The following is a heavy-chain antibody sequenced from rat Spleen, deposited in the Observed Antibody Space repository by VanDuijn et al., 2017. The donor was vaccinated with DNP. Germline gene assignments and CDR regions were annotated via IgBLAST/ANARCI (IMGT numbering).Heavy chain of an antibody. V-gene: IGHV2-72*01. D-gene: IGHD1-10*01. CDR1: GFSLTSYH. CDR3: ARQGDNNYVMDA. CDR2: IWAGGGT. J-gene: IGHJ4*01. Sequence: QVQLKESGPGLVQPSQTLSLTCTVSGFSLTSYHVSWVRQPPGKSLVWMGTIWAGGGTNYNSAVQSRLSISRDTSKSHVFLKMNSLQSEDTGTYYCARQGDNNYVMDAWGQGASVTVSS.